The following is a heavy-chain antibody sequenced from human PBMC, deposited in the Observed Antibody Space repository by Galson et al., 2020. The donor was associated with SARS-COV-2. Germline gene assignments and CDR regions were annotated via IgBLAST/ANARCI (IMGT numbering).Heavy chain of an antibody. CDR2: ISWNSGSI. J-gene: IGHJ4*02. CDR3: AKDFGYSSGVLDD. D-gene: IGHD6-19*01. V-gene: IGHV3-9*01. Sequence: GGSLRLSCAASGFTFDDYAMHWVRQAPGKGLEWVSGISWNSGSIGYADSVTGRFTISRDNAKNSLYLQMNSLRAEDTALYYCAKDFGYSSGVLDDWGQGTLVTVSS. CDR1: GFTFDDYA.